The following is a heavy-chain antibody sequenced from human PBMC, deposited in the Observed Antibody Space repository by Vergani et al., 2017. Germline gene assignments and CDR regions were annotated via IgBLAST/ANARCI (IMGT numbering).Heavy chain of an antibody. D-gene: IGHD6-19*01. CDR2: VSASDRRT. CDR3: AKVGRSEVAGTFGAFDL. CDR1: GFTFIMHA. V-gene: IGHV3-23*01. J-gene: IGHJ3*01. Sequence: EVQLLESGGDLVQPGGSLRLSCAASGFTFIMHAMSWVRQAPGKGLEWVSTVSASDRRTHYADSVKGRFTISRHISKDTLFLHINSLLPEDTAVYYCAKVGRSEVAGTFGAFDLRVEGTMVTVSS.